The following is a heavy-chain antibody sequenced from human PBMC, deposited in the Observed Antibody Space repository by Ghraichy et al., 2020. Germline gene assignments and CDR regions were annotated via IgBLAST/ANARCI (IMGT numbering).Heavy chain of an antibody. CDR3: ARGPLGYFDL. J-gene: IGHJ2*01. Sequence: GESLNISCAASGFTVSSKYMSWVRQAPGKGLEWVSVIYSAGYAYYADSVTGRFTLSRDNAKNTLYLQMNSLRAEDTAVYYCARGPLGYFDLWGRGTLVTVSS. CDR2: IYSAGYA. V-gene: IGHV3-53*01. CDR1: GFTVSSKY.